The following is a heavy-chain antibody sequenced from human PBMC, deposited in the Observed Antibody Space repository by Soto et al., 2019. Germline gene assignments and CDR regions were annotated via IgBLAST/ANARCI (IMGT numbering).Heavy chain of an antibody. CDR3: VRDSARIVVVPRVDGDNWLDP. V-gene: IGHV3-11*06. J-gene: IGHJ5*02. CDR2: ISGSSDNI. D-gene: IGHD2-2*01. CDR1: VFTFSEYF. Sequence: PWWSLRLSCSASVFTFSEYFMSWIRQAPGKGLEWVSFISGSSDNIKYADSVKGRFTISRDNAKNSLYLQMNSLRAEDTAVYYCVRDSARIVVVPRVDGDNWLDPWGQGTLVTVSS.